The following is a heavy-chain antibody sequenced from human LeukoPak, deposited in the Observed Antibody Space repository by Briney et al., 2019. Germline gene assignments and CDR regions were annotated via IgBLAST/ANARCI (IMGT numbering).Heavy chain of an antibody. D-gene: IGHD3-10*01. Sequence: SETLSLTCTVSGGSTNGYYWSWIRQSPGKGLEWIGYIYYSGSTNYNPSLKSRVTISEDTSKDQFSLKLSSVTAADTAVYYCARAPWRYYGSGSYYNAFDIWGPGTKVTVSS. CDR1: GGSTNGYY. CDR3: ARAPWRYYGSGSYYNAFDI. J-gene: IGHJ3*02. CDR2: IYYSGST. V-gene: IGHV4-59*01.